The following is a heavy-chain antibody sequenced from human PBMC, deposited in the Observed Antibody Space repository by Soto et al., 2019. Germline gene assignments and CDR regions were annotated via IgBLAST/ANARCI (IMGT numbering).Heavy chain of an antibody. D-gene: IGHD2-8*02. CDR1: GGSVSSNSYS. CDR2: IYPSENT. CDR3: ARDKITGLFDY. J-gene: IGHJ4*02. Sequence: SETLSLTCTVSGGSVSSNSYSWGWIRQSPGKGLEWIGTIYPSENTNYNPSLQSRVTISVDTSKNQFSLKLSSVTAADTAVYYCARDKITGLFDYWGQGTLVTVSS. V-gene: IGHV4-39*02.